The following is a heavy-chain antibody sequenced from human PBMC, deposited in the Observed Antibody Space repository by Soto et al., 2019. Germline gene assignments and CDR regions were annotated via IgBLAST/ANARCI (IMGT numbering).Heavy chain of an antibody. CDR2: IYYSGST. CDR1: GGSISSSSYY. J-gene: IGHJ6*02. Sequence: SETRSLTCTVSGGSISSSSYYWGWIRQPPGKGLEWIGSIYYSGSTYYNPSLKSRVTISVDTSKNQFSLKLSSVTAADTAVYYCARHLSSSWFYYYYGMDLWGQGTTVTVSS. D-gene: IGHD6-13*01. CDR3: ARHLSSSWFYYYYGMDL. V-gene: IGHV4-39*01.